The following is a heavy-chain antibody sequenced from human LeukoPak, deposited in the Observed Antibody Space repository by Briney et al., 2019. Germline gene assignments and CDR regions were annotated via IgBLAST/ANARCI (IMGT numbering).Heavy chain of an antibody. D-gene: IGHD4-17*01. V-gene: IGHV3-11*01. Sequence: GGSLRLSCAASGFTFSDYYMSWIRQAPGKGLEWVSYISSSGSTIYYADSVKGRFTISRDNAKNSLYLQMNSLRAEDTAVYYCARVWVTTGWRHRLSRHGLDYWGQGTLVTVSS. CDR1: GFTFSDYY. CDR3: ARVWVTTGWRHRLSRHGLDY. CDR2: ISSSGSTI. J-gene: IGHJ4*02.